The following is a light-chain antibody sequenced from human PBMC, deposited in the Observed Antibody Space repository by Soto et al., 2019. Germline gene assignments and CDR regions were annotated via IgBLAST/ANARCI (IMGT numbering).Light chain of an antibody. CDR1: SSDVGDYNY. Sequence: QSALTQPASVSGSPGQSITVSCTGTSSDVGDYNYVSWYQQHPGKAPKLIIYEVTNRPSGVSNRFSGSKSGNTASLTISGLQAEDEADYYCSSHTTSTTLVVFGGGTKVTVL. J-gene: IGLJ2*01. CDR3: SSHTTSTTLVV. V-gene: IGLV2-14*01. CDR2: EVT.